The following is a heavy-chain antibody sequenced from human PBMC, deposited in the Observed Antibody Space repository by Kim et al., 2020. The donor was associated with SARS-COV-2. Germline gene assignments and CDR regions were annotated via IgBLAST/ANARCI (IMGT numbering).Heavy chain of an antibody. CDR2: IYPGDSDT. J-gene: IGHJ6*02. D-gene: IGHD2-21*02. CDR3: ARVCGGDCYTYYYYGMDV. CDR1: GYSFTSYW. V-gene: IGHV5-51*01. Sequence: GESLKISCKGSGYSFTSYWIGWVRQMPGKGLEWMGIIYPGDSDTRYSPSFQGQVTISADKSISTAYLQWSSLKASDTAMYYCARVCGGDCYTYYYYGMDVWGQGTTVTVSS.